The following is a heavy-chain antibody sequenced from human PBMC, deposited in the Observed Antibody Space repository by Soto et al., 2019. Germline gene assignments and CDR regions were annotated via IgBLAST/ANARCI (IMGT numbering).Heavy chain of an antibody. J-gene: IGHJ4*02. V-gene: IGHV1-46*01. CDR1: GYTFTNYF. CDR2: INPSDGDT. D-gene: IGHD3-9*01. Sequence: VRLVQSGPEVKKPGASVIVSCKASGYTFTNYFIHWVRQAPGQGLEWVAIINPSDGDTNYAQNSQGRVTLTRDTSTSTAHMELSSLRSEDTAVYYCARVRISVRSSIGILTGPAPLDFWGQGTLVTVSS. CDR3: ARVRISVRSSIGILTGPAPLDF.